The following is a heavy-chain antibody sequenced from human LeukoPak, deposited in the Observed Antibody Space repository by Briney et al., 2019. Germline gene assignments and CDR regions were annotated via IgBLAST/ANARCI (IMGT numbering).Heavy chain of an antibody. CDR2: IHYSGSS. CDR3: ARSGSSGYYY. V-gene: IGHV4-59*01. Sequence: SETLFLTCTVSGASISSYYWTWIRQPPGKGLEWIGYIHYSGSSNYNPSLKSRVTISVDTSKNQISLKLSSVTAADTAVYYCARSGSSGYYYWGQGILVTASS. CDR1: GASISSYY. D-gene: IGHD3-22*01. J-gene: IGHJ4*02.